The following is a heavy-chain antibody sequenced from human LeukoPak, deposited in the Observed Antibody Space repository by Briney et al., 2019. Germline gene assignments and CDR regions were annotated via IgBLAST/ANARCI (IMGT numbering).Heavy chain of an antibody. CDR2: ISGSGGST. D-gene: IGHD5-18*01. Sequence: GGSLRLSCAASGFTFSSYGMSWFRQAPGKGLEWLSAISGSGGSTYYADSVQGRFTISRDNSKNTLYLQMSSLRDEDTAVYYCARDRGIQLWLAYWGQGTLVTVSS. CDR3: ARDRGIQLWLAY. J-gene: IGHJ4*02. CDR1: GFTFSSYG. V-gene: IGHV3-23*01.